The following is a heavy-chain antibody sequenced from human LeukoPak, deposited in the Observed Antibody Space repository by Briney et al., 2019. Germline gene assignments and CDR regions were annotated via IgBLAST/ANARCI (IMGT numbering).Heavy chain of an antibody. V-gene: IGHV3-7*01. D-gene: IGHD2-8*02. Sequence: GGSLRLSCVASGFTIDSFYMSWVSQAPGKGLEWVANIDEAGKDRYYADSVKGRFTISRDNTKNSVLVDMTSLRVEHTATYFCARASARVVFNDFEICGQGALVPVSS. CDR3: ARASARVVFNDFEI. CDR1: GFTIDSFY. CDR2: IDEAGKDR. J-gene: IGHJ4*01.